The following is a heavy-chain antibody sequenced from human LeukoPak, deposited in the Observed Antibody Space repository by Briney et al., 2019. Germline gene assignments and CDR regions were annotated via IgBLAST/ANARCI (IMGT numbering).Heavy chain of an antibody. CDR3: TREDNWYFDL. J-gene: IGHJ2*01. CDR2: INTGSTYT. CDR1: GFTFSDYY. V-gene: IGHV3-11*05. Sequence: GGSLRLSCAASGFTFSDYYMTWIRQAPGKGLEWLSYINTGSTYTNYANSVKGRFTISRDNAKSSLYLQLNSLRAEDTAVYYCTREDNWYFDLWGRGTLVTVSS.